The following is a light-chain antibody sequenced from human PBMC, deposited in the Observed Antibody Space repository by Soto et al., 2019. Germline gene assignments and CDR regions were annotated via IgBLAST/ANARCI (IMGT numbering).Light chain of an antibody. Sequence: DVQMTQSPSSLSASVGDRVTITCQASHDISDYLNWYQYKPGEAPKLLIYDASKLEAGVPSRFSGRGSGTDFTLTIRSLQPEDFATYYCQQGASFPRTFGGGTKVDIK. CDR2: DAS. V-gene: IGKV1-33*01. CDR3: QQGASFPRT. CDR1: HDISDY. J-gene: IGKJ4*01.